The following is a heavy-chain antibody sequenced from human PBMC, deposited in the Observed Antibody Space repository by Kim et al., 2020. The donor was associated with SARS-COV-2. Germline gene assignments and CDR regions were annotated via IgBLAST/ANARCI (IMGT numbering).Heavy chain of an antibody. D-gene: IGHD1-1*01. J-gene: IGHJ4*02. V-gene: IGHV3-30*01. Sequence: YYADSVKGRFTISRDNSKKTVSLQMNSLRAEDTAVYYCVRAHAGNSRSFDYWGQGSLVTVSS. CDR3: VRAHAGNSRSFDY.